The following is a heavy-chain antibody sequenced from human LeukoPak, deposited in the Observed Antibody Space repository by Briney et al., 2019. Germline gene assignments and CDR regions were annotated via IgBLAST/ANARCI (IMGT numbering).Heavy chain of an antibody. J-gene: IGHJ4*02. V-gene: IGHV3-7*01. CDR1: GFTFSSYW. CDR3: ASSEYSSSSGFDY. D-gene: IGHD6-6*01. CDR2: IKQDGSEK. Sequence: GGSLRLSCAASGFTFSSYWMSWVRQAPGKGLEWVANIKQDGSEKYYVDSVKGRFTISRDNAKNSLYLQMNSLRAEDTAVYYCASSEYSSSSGFDYWGQGTLVTVSS.